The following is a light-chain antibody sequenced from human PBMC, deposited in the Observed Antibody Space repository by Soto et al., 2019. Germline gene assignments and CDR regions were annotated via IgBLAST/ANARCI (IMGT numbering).Light chain of an antibody. J-gene: IGLJ1*01. CDR3: SSFSTTSTHV. CDR2: EGS. V-gene: IGLV2-14*01. Sequence: QSVLTQPASVSGSPGQSITISCTGTSSDVGGSDYVSWYQQHPGKAPKLMIYEGSKRPSGVSNHFSGSKSGNTASLTISGLQAEDEADYYCSSFSTTSTHVFGTGTKVTVL. CDR1: SSDVGGSDY.